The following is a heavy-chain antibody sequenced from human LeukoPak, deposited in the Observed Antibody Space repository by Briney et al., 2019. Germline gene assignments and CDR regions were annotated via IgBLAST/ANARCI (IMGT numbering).Heavy chain of an antibody. Sequence: GESLKISCKGSGYSFTSYWIGWVRQMPGKGLEWMWIIYPGDSDTRYSPSFQGQVNISADKSISTAYLQWSSLKASDTAMYYCARLSYDSSGYYPIIDYWGQGTLVTVSS. D-gene: IGHD3-22*01. V-gene: IGHV5-51*01. CDR1: GYSFTSYW. J-gene: IGHJ4*02. CDR3: ARLSYDSSGYYPIIDY. CDR2: IYPGDSDT.